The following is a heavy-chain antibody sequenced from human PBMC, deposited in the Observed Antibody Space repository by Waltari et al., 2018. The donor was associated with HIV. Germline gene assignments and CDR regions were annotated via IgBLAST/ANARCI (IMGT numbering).Heavy chain of an antibody. D-gene: IGHD3-22*01. V-gene: IGHV3-53*01. CDR1: GFAVINNS. Sequence: EVQLVESGGGLIQPGGCLRIACAASGFAVINNSMSWGRQAPGKGLEWVSLIYSNATTYYADSVKGRFTISRDNSKNTLYLQMNSLRADDTAVYFCATVLVRTSWVITTAPFDYWGQGTLVTVSS. CDR3: ATVLVRTSWVITTAPFDY. J-gene: IGHJ4*02. CDR2: IYSNATT.